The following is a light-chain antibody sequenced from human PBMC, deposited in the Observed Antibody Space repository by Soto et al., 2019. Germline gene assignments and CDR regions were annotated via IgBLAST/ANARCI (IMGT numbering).Light chain of an antibody. CDR3: HQYSSLYT. CDR1: QSVSSSY. Sequence: EIVLTQSPGTLSLSPGERATLSCRASQSVSSSYLAWYQQKPGQAPRLLIYGASSRATGIPDRFSGSGSGTDFTLTISRLEPEDFAVYYCHQYSSLYTFGQGTQLEIK. CDR2: GAS. V-gene: IGKV3-20*01. J-gene: IGKJ2*01.